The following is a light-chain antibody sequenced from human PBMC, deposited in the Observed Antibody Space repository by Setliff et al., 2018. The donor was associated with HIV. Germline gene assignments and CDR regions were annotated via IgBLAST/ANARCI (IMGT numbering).Light chain of an antibody. CDR2: EVS. J-gene: IGLJ1*01. Sequence: QSALTQPASVSGSPGQSITIPCTGTSSDVGGYNYVSWYQQHPGKAPKVMIYEVSNRPSGVSNRFSGSKSGNTASLTISGLQAEDEADYHCTSYTSSYTLVFGTGTKVTVL. CDR3: TSYTSSYTLV. V-gene: IGLV2-14*01. CDR1: SSDVGGYNY.